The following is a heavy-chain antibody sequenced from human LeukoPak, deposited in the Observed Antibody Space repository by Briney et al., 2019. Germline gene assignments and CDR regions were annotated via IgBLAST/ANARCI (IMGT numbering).Heavy chain of an antibody. CDR3: AREAPANGERYFVS. V-gene: IGHV3-74*01. Sequence: PGGSLRLSCLASGLTFNTYWMHWVRQVPGKGPVWVSRIHPDGSVTWYADSVRGRFTISRDDAKNTLYLQMNSLRAEDTALYYCAREAPANGERYFVSWGQGTLVTASS. D-gene: IGHD1-1*01. CDR2: IHPDGSVT. CDR1: GLTFNTYW. J-gene: IGHJ4*02.